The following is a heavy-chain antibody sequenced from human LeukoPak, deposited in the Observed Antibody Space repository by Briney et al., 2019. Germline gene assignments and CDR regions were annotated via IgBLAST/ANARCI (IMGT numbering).Heavy chain of an antibody. CDR1: GFTFDDYG. V-gene: IGHV3-23*01. CDR3: AKDLGPSAVFWSGYSASFDY. D-gene: IGHD3-3*01. Sequence: PGGSLRLSCAASGFTFDDYGMSWVRQAPGKGLEWVSAISGSGGSTYYADSVKGRFTISRDNSKNTLYLQMNSLRAEDTAVYYCAKDLGPSAVFWSGYSASFDYWGQGTLVTVSS. CDR2: ISGSGGST. J-gene: IGHJ4*02.